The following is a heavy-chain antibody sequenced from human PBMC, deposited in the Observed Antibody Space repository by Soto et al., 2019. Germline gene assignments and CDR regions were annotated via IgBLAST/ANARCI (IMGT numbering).Heavy chain of an antibody. CDR3: ARGLGGVATMLDY. D-gene: IGHD5-12*01. CDR1: GGSISSYY. Sequence: QVQLQESGPGLVKPSETLSLTCTVSGGSISSYYWSWIRQPPGKGLEWIGYIYYSGSTNYNPSLKSRVTISVDTSKNQFSLKLSSVTAADTAVYYCARGLGGVATMLDYWGQGTLVTVSS. V-gene: IGHV4-59*01. J-gene: IGHJ4*02. CDR2: IYYSGST.